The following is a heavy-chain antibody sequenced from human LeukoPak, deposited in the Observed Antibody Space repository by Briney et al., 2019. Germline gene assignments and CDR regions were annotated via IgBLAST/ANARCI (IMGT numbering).Heavy chain of an antibody. CDR1: GGSINSHY. J-gene: IGHJ4*02. V-gene: IGHV4-59*11. Sequence: PSETLSLTCTVSGGSINSHYWSWIRQPPGKGLEWIGYIYYSGSTNYNPSLKSRVTISVDTSKNQFSLKLSSVTAADTAVYYCARGFSYRGIAVAGFDYWGQGTLVTVSS. D-gene: IGHD6-19*01. CDR2: IYYSGST. CDR3: ARGFSYRGIAVAGFDY.